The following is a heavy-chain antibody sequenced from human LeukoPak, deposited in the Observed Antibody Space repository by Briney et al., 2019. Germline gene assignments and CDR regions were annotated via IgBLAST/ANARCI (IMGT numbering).Heavy chain of an antibody. Sequence: GGSLRLSCAASGFTFSSYWMSWVRQAPGKGLEWVANIKQDGSEKYYVDSVKGRFTISRDNAKNSLYLQMNSLRAEDTAVYYCARDRMEWLFLVYYYYMDVWGKGTTVTVSS. J-gene: IGHJ6*03. CDR3: ARDRMEWLFLVYYYYMDV. V-gene: IGHV3-7*01. D-gene: IGHD3-3*01. CDR1: GFTFSSYW. CDR2: IKQDGSEK.